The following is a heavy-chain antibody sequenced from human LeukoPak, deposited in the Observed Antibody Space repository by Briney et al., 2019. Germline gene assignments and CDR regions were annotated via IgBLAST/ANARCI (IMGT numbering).Heavy chain of an antibody. Sequence: GASVKVSCKASGGTFSSYAISWVRQAPGQGLEWMGRIVPIFGTANYAQKFQGRVTITTDESTSTAYMELSGLRSEDTAVFYCARDSSGWNFDYWGEGTVVSVSS. V-gene: IGHV1-69*05. CDR1: GGTFSSYA. D-gene: IGHD6-19*01. CDR3: ARDSSGWNFDY. J-gene: IGHJ4*02. CDR2: IVPIFGTA.